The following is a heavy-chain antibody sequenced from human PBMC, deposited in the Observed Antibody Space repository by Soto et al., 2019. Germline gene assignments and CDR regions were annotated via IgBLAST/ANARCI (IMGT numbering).Heavy chain of an antibody. CDR3: ARHSRNSCRGTSCIYVAS. CDR1: GYTVTSYG. CDR2: INANNGDT. Sequence: ALVKVAWKTSGYTVTSYGFSWVRQAPGQGLEWMAWINANNGDTNSAEKIQGRVTLTTEPSTSTASMELRSLRSDDTAIYYCARHSRNSCRGTSCIYVASWG. J-gene: IGHJ4*01. V-gene: IGHV1-18*01. D-gene: IGHD2-2*01.